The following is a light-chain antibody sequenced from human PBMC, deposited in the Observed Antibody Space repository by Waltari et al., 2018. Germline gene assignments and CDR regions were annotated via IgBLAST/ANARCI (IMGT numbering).Light chain of an antibody. CDR2: SSS. CDR3: ASWDDSLNGLV. CDR1: SSNIGSNV. Sequence: QSVLTQPPSASGTPGQRVTISCSGGSSNIGSNVVTWYQQFPGTDPKPLLYSSSRRPSGVPDRFSVSKSGTSASLAISGLQSEDEADFYCASWDDSLNGLVFGGGTKLTVL. V-gene: IGLV1-44*01. J-gene: IGLJ3*02.